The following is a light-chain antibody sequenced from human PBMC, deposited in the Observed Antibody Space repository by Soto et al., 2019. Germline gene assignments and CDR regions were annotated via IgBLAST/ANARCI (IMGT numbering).Light chain of an antibody. CDR3: EAWDSNTRV. V-gene: IGLV4-60*02. CDR2: LEGSGSY. Sequence: QSVLTQSSSASASLGSSVKLTCTLSSGHSSYIIAWHQQQPGKAPRYLMKLEGSGSYNTGSGVPDRFSGSSSGADRYLTISSHQFEDEADYYCEAWDSNTRVFGGGTKVTVL. CDR1: SGHSSYI. J-gene: IGLJ2*01.